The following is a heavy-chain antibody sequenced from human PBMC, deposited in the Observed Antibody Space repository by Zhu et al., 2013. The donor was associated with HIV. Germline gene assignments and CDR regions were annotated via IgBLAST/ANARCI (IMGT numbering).Heavy chain of an antibody. CDR1: GGSFSGYY. D-gene: IGHD3-16*01. J-gene: IGHJ4*02. V-gene: IGHV4-34*01. Sequence: QVQLQQWGAGLLKPSETLSLTCAVYGGSFSGYYWSWIRQPPGKGLEWIGEINHSGSTNYNPSLKSRVTISVDTSKNQFSLKLSSVTAADTAVYYCARGRITYYFDYWGQGTLVTVSS. CDR2: INHSGST. CDR3: ARGRITYYFDY.